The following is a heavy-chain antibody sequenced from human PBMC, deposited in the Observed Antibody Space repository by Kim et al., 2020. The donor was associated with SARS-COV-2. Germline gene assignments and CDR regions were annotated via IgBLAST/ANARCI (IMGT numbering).Heavy chain of an antibody. D-gene: IGHD3-16*01. Sequence: GGSLRLSCAASGFTFSSYAMSWVRQTPGKGLEWVSAIKSSGGDTYYADSVKGRFTISRDSSKNTLFLQLNSLRDEDTAIYYCAKETGPDWGFFDSWGQGTLVTVSS. CDR1: GFTFSSYA. CDR2: IKSSGGDT. CDR3: AKETGPDWGFFDS. V-gene: IGHV3-23*01. J-gene: IGHJ4*02.